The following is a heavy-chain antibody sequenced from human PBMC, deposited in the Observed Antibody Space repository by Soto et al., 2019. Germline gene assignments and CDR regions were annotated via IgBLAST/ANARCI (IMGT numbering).Heavy chain of an antibody. D-gene: IGHD3-10*01. CDR3: AKDGCRITMVRGVIICFDY. CDR2: ISGSGGST. V-gene: IGHV3-23*01. J-gene: IGHJ4*02. Sequence: GGSLRLSCAASGFTFSSYAMSWVRQAPGKGLEWVSAISGSGGSTYYADSVKGRFTISRDNSKNTLYLQMNSLRAEDTAVYYCAKDGCRITMVRGVIICFDYWGQGTLVTVSS. CDR1: GFTFSSYA.